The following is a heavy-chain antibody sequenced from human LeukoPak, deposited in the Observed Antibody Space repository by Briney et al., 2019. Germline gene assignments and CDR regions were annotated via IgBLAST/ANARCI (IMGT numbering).Heavy chain of an antibody. V-gene: IGHV3-30-3*01. J-gene: IGHJ4*02. Sequence: PGGSLRLSCAASGFTFSSSAMHWVRQAPGKGLEWVAVISYDGSNKYYADSVKGRFTISRDESKNTLFLQMNSLRAEDTAVYYCARRDGYNYGGGFDYWGQGTLVPASS. CDR3: ARRDGYNYGGGFDY. D-gene: IGHD5-24*01. CDR2: ISYDGSNK. CDR1: GFTFSSSA.